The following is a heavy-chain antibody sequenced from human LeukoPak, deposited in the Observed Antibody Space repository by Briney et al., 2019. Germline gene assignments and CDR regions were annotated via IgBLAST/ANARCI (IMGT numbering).Heavy chain of an antibody. V-gene: IGHV3-21*01. CDR2: ISSSSSYI. Sequence: GGSLRLSCAASGFTFSSYSMNWVRQAPGKGLEWVSSISSSSSYIYYADSVKGRFTISRDNAKNSLYLQMNSLRAEDTAVYYCARGNHFYGSGSYYPGFDYWGQGTLVTVSS. CDR3: ARGNHFYGSGSYYPGFDY. J-gene: IGHJ4*02. D-gene: IGHD3-10*01. CDR1: GFTFSSYS.